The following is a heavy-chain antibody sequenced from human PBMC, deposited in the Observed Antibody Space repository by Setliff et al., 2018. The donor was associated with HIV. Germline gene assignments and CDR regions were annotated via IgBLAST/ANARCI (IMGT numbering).Heavy chain of an antibody. D-gene: IGHD4-17*01. J-gene: IGHJ6*03. Sequence: PGGSLRLSCAASGFSLDDYCMNWVRQAPGKGLEWVSYISSKRTSIYYADSVKGRFTISSENDNKALYLKMSGLSAEDTAVYYCARGLTTGTNYYYCYMYVWGKGTTVTVSS. CDR2: ISSKRTSI. CDR3: ARGLTTGTNYYYCYMYV. CDR1: GFSLDDYC. V-gene: IGHV3-48*01.